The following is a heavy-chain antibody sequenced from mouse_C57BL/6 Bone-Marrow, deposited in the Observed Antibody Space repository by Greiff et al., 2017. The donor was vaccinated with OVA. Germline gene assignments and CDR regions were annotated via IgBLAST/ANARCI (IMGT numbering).Heavy chain of an antibody. V-gene: IGHV1-82*01. CDR1: GYAFSSSW. CDR3: ANVDFDV. J-gene: IGHJ1*03. Sequence: VKLMESGPELVKPGASVKISCKASGYAFSSSWMNWVKQRPGKGLEWIGRIYPGDGDTNYNGKFKGKATLTADKSSSTAYMQLSSLTSEDSAVYFCANVDFDVWGTGTTVTVSS. CDR2: IYPGDGDT.